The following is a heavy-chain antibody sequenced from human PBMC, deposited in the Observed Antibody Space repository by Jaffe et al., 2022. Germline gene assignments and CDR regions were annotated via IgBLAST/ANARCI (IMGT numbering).Heavy chain of an antibody. CDR1: GFTFSSYA. J-gene: IGHJ6*03. CDR3: AKYEKVQEGSIRINNYYYMDV. CDR2: ISDNRGGT. D-gene: IGHD3-10*01. Sequence: EVQLLESGGGLVQPGGSLRLSCAASGFTFSSYAMGWVRQAPGKGLEWVSAISDNRGGTHYADSVKGRFTISRDISKNTLYLQMNSLRAEDTAIYYCAKYEKVQEGSIRINNYYYMDVWGKGTTVTVSS. V-gene: IGHV3-23*01.